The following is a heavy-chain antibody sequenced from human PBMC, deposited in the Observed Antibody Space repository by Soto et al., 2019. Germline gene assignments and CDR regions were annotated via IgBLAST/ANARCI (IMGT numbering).Heavy chain of an antibody. CDR3: ARCVFGSGNYYDGPSAFEI. J-gene: IGHJ3*02. CDR2: TLPVFNAT. D-gene: IGHD3-10*01. Sequence: QVQLEQSGAEVKKPGSSVKVSCTASGGTLSDHGVAWLRQAPGQVLEWMGGTLPVFNATKYAPRFQCIVTSAADNSTEIAYMELRSLTAEYTALYYWARCVFGSGNYYDGPSAFEIWGQGTMVIVSS. CDR1: GGTLSDHG. V-gene: IGHV1-69*06.